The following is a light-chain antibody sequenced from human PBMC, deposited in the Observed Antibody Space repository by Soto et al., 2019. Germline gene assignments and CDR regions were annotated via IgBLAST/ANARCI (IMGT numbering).Light chain of an antibody. J-gene: IGKJ4*01. CDR3: HQYASSPLT. V-gene: IGKV3-20*01. CDR2: DAS. Sequence: DIVLTQSPGTLSLSPGEGATLSCRPSQSVGTKYISWYQQKSGQAPRLLIYDASRRATGIPDRFSGSASGTTFTLTISRLETEDFAVYYCHQYASSPLTFGGGTKVEIK. CDR1: QSVGTKY.